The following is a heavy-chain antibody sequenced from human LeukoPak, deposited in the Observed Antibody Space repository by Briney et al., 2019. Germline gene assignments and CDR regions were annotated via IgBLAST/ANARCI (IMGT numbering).Heavy chain of an antibody. CDR1: GFTFSSYA. J-gene: IGHJ3*02. CDR3: ATQWLQGTFDI. CDR2: ISGSGGST. V-gene: IGHV3-23*01. D-gene: IGHD5-24*01. Sequence: GGSLRLSCAASGFTFSSYAMSWVRQAPGKGLEWVSAISGSGGSTYYADSVRGRFTISRDNSKNTLYLQMNSLRAEDTAVYYCATQWLQGTFDIWGQGTMVTVSS.